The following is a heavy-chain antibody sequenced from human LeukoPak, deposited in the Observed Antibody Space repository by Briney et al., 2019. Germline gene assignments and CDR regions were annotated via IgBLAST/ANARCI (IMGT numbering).Heavy chain of an antibody. CDR1: GGSISSGDYY. J-gene: IGHJ4*02. Sequence: SQTLSRTCNVSGGSISSGDYYWSWIRQPPGKGLEWIGYIYYSGSTYYNPSLKSRVTISVDTSKNQFSLKLSSVTAADTAVYYCVATVAGLFDYWGQGTLVTVSS. CDR2: IYYSGST. D-gene: IGHD6-19*01. V-gene: IGHV4-30-4*01. CDR3: VATVAGLFDY.